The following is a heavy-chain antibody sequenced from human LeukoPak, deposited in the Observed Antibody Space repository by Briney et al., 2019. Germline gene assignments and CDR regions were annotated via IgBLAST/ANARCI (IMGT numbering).Heavy chain of an antibody. J-gene: IGHJ5*02. CDR1: GFTFSSYW. V-gene: IGHV3-21*01. CDR3: ARRGQVGKLRSWFDP. Sequence: GGSLRLSCAASGFTFSSYWMSWVRQAPGKGLEWVSCVSSTSSFIYYADSVKGRFTISRDNAKNSLYLQMNSLRAEDTAVYYCARRGQVGKLRSWFDPWGQGALVTVSS. D-gene: IGHD1-26*01. CDR2: VSSTSSFI.